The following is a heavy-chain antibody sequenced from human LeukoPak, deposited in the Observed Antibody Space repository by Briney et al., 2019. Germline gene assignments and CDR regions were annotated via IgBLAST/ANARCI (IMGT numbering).Heavy chain of an antibody. J-gene: IGHJ5*02. CDR2: INPNSGGT. V-gene: IGHV1-2*02. Sequence: GASVKVSCKASGGTFSSYTISWVRQAPGQGLEWMGWINPNSGGTNYAQKFQGRVTMTRDTSISTAYMELSRLRSDDTAVYYCARDGGLLFDPWGQGTLVTVSS. CDR3: ARDGGLLFDP. D-gene: IGHD2-15*01. CDR1: GGTFSSYT.